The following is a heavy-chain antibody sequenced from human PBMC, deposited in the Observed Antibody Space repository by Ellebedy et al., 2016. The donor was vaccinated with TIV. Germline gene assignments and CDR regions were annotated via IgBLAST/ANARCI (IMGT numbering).Heavy chain of an antibody. J-gene: IGHJ5*02. CDR2: IYTSGST. V-gene: IGHV4-4*07. CDR1: GGSISSYY. Sequence: SETLSLTCTVSGGSISSYYWSWIRQPPGKGLEWIGHIYTSGSTNYNPPLKSRVTMSVDTSNNQFSLKLSSVTAADTAVYYWARERYFGSGSSDWFDPWGQGTLVTVSS. D-gene: IGHD3-10*01. CDR3: ARERYFGSGSSDWFDP.